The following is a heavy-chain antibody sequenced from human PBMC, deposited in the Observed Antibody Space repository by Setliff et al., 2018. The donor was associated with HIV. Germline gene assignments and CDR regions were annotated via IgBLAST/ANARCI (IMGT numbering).Heavy chain of an antibody. J-gene: IGHJ6*03. Sequence: SETLSLTCAVSGGSISSYYWSWIRQPPGKGLEWIGYIFYSGSTNYNPSLESRVTISVDTSKNQFSLKLSSVTAADTAVYYCASEAWTSYRSSSGYYYYYMDVWGKGTTVTVSS. D-gene: IGHD6-6*01. CDR1: GGSISSYY. CDR3: ASEAWTSYRSSSGYYYYYMDV. V-gene: IGHV4-59*01. CDR2: IFYSGST.